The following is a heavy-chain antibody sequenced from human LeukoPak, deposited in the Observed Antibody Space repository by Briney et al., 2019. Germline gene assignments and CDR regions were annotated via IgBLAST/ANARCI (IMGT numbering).Heavy chain of an antibody. Sequence: SETLSLTCTVSGGSISSYYWSWIRQPPGKGLEWIAYINYSGNTNANPSLKSRVTILVDTSKNQLSLKLNSVTAANTAVYYCARQNAYDAFDIWGQGTMVTVSS. D-gene: IGHD2-2*01. J-gene: IGHJ3*02. CDR2: INYSGNT. CDR1: GGSISSYY. V-gene: IGHV4-59*01. CDR3: ARQNAYDAFDI.